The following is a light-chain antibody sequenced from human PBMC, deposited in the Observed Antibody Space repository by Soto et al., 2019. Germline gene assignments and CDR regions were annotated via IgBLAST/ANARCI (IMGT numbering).Light chain of an antibody. CDR1: SSDVGGYDY. V-gene: IGLV2-14*01. Sequence: QSVLTQPASVSGSPGQSITISCTGTSSDVGGYDYVSWYQLHPGKAPKLMVFEVNNRPSGVSYRFSGSKSGNTASLTVSGLQTEDEADYYCTSNTDSDSYVFGTGTKVTVL. J-gene: IGLJ1*01. CDR2: EVN. CDR3: TSNTDSDSYV.